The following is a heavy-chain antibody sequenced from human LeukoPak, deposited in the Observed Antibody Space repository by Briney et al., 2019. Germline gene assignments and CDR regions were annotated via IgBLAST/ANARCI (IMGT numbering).Heavy chain of an antibody. D-gene: IGHD3-10*01. J-gene: IGHJ5*02. Sequence: PSETLSLTCAVSGGSISSSNWWSWVRQPPGKGLEWIGEIYLSVSTNYTPSLKSRVTISADKSTNQLSLKLSSVTASDTAFYYCARGLYTMVRGDSQWFDPWGQGTLVTVSS. CDR1: GGSISSSNW. CDR3: ARGLYTMVRGDSQWFDP. CDR2: IYLSVST. V-gene: IGHV4-4*02.